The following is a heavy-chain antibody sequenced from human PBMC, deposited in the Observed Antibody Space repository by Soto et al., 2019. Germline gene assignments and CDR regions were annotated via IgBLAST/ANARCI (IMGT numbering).Heavy chain of an antibody. D-gene: IGHD3-22*01. J-gene: IGHJ4*02. Sequence: QVQLVQSGAEVKKPGSSVKVSCKASGVTFSSSAISWVRQAPGQGLEWMGGIIPIFGTANYAQKFQGRVTITADESTRTAYMELSSLRSEDTAVYYCARDGTLYDSSGYYYLYWGQGTLVTVSS. CDR2: IIPIFGTA. CDR3: ARDGTLYDSSGYYYLY. V-gene: IGHV1-69*01. CDR1: GVTFSSSA.